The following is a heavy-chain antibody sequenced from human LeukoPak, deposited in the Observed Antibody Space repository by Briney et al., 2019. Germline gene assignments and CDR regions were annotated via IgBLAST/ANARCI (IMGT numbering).Heavy chain of an antibody. CDR1: GFTFSSYA. V-gene: IGHV3-30*04. J-gene: IGHJ4*02. Sequence: GGSLRLSCAASGFTFSSYAMHWVRQAPGKGLEWGAVISYDGSNKYYADSVKGRFTISRDNSKNTLYLQMNSLRAEDTAVYYCARDLYYDILTGPDYWGQGTLVTVSS. D-gene: IGHD3-9*01. CDR3: ARDLYYDILTGPDY. CDR2: ISYDGSNK.